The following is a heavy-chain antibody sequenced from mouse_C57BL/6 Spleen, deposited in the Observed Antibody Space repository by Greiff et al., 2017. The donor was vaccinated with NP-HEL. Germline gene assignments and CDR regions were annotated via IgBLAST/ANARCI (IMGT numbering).Heavy chain of an antibody. D-gene: IGHD1-1*01. J-gene: IGHJ1*03. CDR2: IRNKANNHAT. CDR1: GFTFSDAW. Sequence: EVKVEESGGGLVQPGGSMKLSCAASGFTFSDAWMDWVRQSPEKGLEWVAEIRNKANNHATYYAVSVKGRFTISRDDSKSSVYLQMNSLRAEDTGIYYCTPHYYGSSSLYWYFDVWGTGTTVTVSA. V-gene: IGHV6-6*01. CDR3: TPHYYGSSSLYWYFDV.